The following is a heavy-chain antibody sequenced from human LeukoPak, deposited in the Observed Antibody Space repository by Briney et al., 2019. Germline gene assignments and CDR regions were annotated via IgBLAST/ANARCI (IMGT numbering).Heavy chain of an antibody. CDR2: INPNSGGT. J-gene: IGHJ4*02. D-gene: IGHD3-10*01. CDR3: ARDRPAQMVDFDY. Sequence: ASVKVSCKASGYTFTGYYMHWVRQAPGQGLEWMGWINPNSGGTNYAQKFQGRVTMTRDTSISTAYMELSRLRPDDTAIYYCARDRPAQMVDFDYWGQGTLVTVSS. V-gene: IGHV1-2*02. CDR1: GYTFTGYY.